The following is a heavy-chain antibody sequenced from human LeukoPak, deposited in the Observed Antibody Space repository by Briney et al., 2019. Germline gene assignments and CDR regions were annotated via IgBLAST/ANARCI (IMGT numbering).Heavy chain of an antibody. Sequence: GGSLRLSCAASGFTFSSYSMNWVRQAPGKGLEWVSSISSSSSYIYYAGSVKGRFTISRDNAKNSLYLQMNSLRAEDTAVYYCARGGYDRDGYWGQGTLVTVSS. CDR1: GFTFSSYS. CDR3: ARGGYDRDGY. J-gene: IGHJ4*02. D-gene: IGHD3-22*01. CDR2: ISSSSSYI. V-gene: IGHV3-21*04.